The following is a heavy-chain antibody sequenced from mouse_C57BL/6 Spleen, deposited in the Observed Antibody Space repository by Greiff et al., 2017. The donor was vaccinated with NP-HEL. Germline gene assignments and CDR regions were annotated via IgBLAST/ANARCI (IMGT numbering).Heavy chain of an antibody. V-gene: IGHV1-55*01. D-gene: IGHD1-1*01. Sequence: VQLQQSGAELVKPGAPVKMSCKASGDPFTSNWITWVKQRPGQGLEWIGDIYPGSGSTNYNEKSKSKATLTVDTSSSTAYMQLSSLTSEDSAVYYCARPLSVGSSSFAYWWPWNLV. CDR1: GDPFTSNW. CDR3: ARPLSVGSSSFAY. CDR2: IYPGSGST. J-gene: IGHJ3*01.